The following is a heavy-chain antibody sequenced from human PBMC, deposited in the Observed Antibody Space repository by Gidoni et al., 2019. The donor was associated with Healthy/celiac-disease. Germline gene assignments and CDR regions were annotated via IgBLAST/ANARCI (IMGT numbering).Heavy chain of an antibody. J-gene: IGHJ4*02. CDR3: ARHGGDTMIVVVIPYFDY. V-gene: IGHV4-39*01. Sequence: IRQPPGKGLEWLGSIYYRGRTYYNPSLKSRVTISVDTSKNQFSLKLSSVTAADTAVYYCARHGGDTMIVVVIPYFDYWGQGTLVTVSS. D-gene: IGHD3-22*01. CDR2: IYYRGRT.